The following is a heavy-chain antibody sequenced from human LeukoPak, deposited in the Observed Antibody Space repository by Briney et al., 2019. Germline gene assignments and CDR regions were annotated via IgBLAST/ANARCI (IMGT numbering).Heavy chain of an antibody. V-gene: IGHV1-69*05. D-gene: IGHD6-6*01. Sequence: GASVKVSCKASGYTFTSYYMHWVRQAPGQGLEWMGGIIPIFGTANYAQKFQGRVTITTDESTSTAYMELSSLRSEDTAVYYCGEGSSSGGYYYYMDVWGKGTTVTVSS. J-gene: IGHJ6*03. CDR2: IIPIFGTA. CDR1: GYTFTSYY. CDR3: GEGSSSGGYYYYMDV.